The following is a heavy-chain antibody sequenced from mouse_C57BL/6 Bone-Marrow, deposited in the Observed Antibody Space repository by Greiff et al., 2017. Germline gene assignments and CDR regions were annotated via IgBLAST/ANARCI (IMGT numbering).Heavy chain of an antibody. D-gene: IGHD2-4*01. CDR3: TSGSDEYDEDWYFDV. CDR1: GYTFTTYP. Sequence: QVVESGAELVKPGASVMMSCKASGYTFTTYPIEWMKQNHGKSLEWIGNFHPYNDDTKYNEKFMGKAPLPVEKYSSTFYLELRRLRSDDSTFYYGTSGSDEYDEDWYFDVWGTGTTVTVSS. CDR2: FHPYNDDT. V-gene: IGHV1-47*01. J-gene: IGHJ1*03.